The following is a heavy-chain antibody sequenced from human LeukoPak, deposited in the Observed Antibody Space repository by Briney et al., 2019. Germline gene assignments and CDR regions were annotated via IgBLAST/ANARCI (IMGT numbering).Heavy chain of an antibody. CDR1: GFTFSNYW. Sequence: PGGSLRLSCAASGFTFSNYWMHWVGQAPGKGLVWVSRMNSDGSSTTYADSVKGRFTISRDNAKNSLYLQMNSLRAEDTAVYYCARDMKVVGDKGGPFDYWGQGALVTVSS. CDR3: ARDMKVVGDKGGPFDY. V-gene: IGHV3-74*01. CDR2: MNSDGSST. D-gene: IGHD3-22*01. J-gene: IGHJ4*02.